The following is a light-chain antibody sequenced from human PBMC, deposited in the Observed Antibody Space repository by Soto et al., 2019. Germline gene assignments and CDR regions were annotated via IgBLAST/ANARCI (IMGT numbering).Light chain of an antibody. CDR1: QDINTY. V-gene: IGKV1-33*01. CDR3: QQYDTIPPT. J-gene: IGKJ2*01. Sequence: DIQLTQSPSSLSVSVGDRVTITCQTSQDINTYLNWYQQKPGRAPKLLIYDASNLETGVASTFSGSGSGTHFTFTINNLQPEDFATYYCQQYDTIPPTFGQGTKL. CDR2: DAS.